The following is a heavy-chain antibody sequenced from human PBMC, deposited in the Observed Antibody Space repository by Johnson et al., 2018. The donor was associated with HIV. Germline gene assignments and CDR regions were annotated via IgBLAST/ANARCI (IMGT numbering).Heavy chain of an antibody. V-gene: IGHV3-15*01. CDR1: GFTFSDAW. Sequence: VQLVESGGGLVKPGGSLRVSCAASGFTFSDAWMSWVRQAPGKGLEWVGRIKSKTDGGTIDYAAPVKGRFNISRDDSNNTRYLQMNSLKTEDTAVYYCTPGTSWYGAITFDIWGQGTMVTVSS. D-gene: IGHD6-13*01. CDR3: TPGTSWYGAITFDI. J-gene: IGHJ3*02. CDR2: IKSKTDGGTI.